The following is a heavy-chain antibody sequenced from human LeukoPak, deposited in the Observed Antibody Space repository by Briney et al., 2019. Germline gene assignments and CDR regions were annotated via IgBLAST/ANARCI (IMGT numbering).Heavy chain of an antibody. CDR1: GGTFSNYT. V-gene: IGHV1-69*04. Sequence: SAKVSCKASGGTFSNYTISWVRQAPGQGLEWMGRIIPMVGVANYAQKFQGRVTIIADKSTSTAYMELSSLRSEDTAVYYCARDIRVDYGHYCYGMDVWGQGTTVTVSS. CDR3: ARDIRVDYGHYCYGMDV. D-gene: IGHD4-17*01. CDR2: IIPMVGVA. J-gene: IGHJ6*02.